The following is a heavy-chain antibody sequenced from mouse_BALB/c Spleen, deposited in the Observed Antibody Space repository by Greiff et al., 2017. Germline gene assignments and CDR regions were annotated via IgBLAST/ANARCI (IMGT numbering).Heavy chain of an antibody. V-gene: IGHV14-3*02. D-gene: IGHD2-3*01. J-gene: IGHJ4*01. CDR3: AREARWLLLYAMDY. CDR2: IDPANGNT. Sequence: VQLKQSGAELVKPGASVKLSCTASGFNIKDTYMHWVKQRPEQGLEWIGRIDPANGNTKYDPKFQGKATITADTSSNTAYLQLSSLTSEDTAVYYCAREARWLLLYAMDYWGQGTSVTVSS. CDR1: GFNIKDTY.